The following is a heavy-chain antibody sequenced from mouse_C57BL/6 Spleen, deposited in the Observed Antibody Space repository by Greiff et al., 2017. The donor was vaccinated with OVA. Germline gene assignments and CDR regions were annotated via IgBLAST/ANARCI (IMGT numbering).Heavy chain of an antibody. CDR3: ARWGYDGYYLSY. CDR2: IDPSDSYT. CDR1: GYTFTSYW. Sequence: VQLQQPGAELVKPGASVKLSCKASGYTFTSYWMQWVKQRPGQGLEWIGEIDPSDSYTNYNQKFKGKATLTVDTSSSTAYMQLSSLTSEDSAVYYCARWGYDGYYLSYWGQGTSVTVSS. D-gene: IGHD2-3*01. J-gene: IGHJ4*01. V-gene: IGHV1-50*01.